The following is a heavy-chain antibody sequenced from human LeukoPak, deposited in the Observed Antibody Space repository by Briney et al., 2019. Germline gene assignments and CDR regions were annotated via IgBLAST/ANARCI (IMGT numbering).Heavy chain of an antibody. CDR1: GGSISGYY. D-gene: IGHD6-13*01. Sequence: SETLSLTCTVSGGSISGYYWSWIRQPARKGLEWIGRIYTSGSTIYSPSLQSRVTMSVDTSKNQFSLKLSSVTAADTAVYYCARVASSSWFDYWGQGTLVTVSS. J-gene: IGHJ4*02. CDR3: ARVASSSWFDY. V-gene: IGHV4-4*07. CDR2: IYTSGST.